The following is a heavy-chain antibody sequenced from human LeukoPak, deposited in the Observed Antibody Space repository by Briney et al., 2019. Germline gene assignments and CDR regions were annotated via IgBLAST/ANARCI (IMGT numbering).Heavy chain of an antibody. J-gene: IGHJ3*02. CDR2: IYHSGST. D-gene: IGHD2-2*01. V-gene: IGHV4-30-2*01. CDR1: GGSISSGGYY. CDR3: ARDMGVPAAINAFDI. Sequence: SETLSLTCTVSGGSISSGGYYWSWIRQPPGEGLEWIVYIYHSGSTYYNPSLKSRVTISVDRSKNQFSLKLSSVTAADTAVYYCARDMGVPAAINAFDIWGQGTMVTVSS.